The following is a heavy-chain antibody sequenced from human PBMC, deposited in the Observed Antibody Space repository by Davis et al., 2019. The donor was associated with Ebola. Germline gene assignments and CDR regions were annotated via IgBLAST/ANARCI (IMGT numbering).Heavy chain of an antibody. J-gene: IGHJ6*04. D-gene: IGHD3-22*01. Sequence: SETLSLTCTVSGGSISSGDYYWSWIRQPPGKGLEWIGYTYSSGNTYYNPSLKSRVTMSVDTSKNQFSLKLSSVTAADTAVYYCARDGQRSGLLYYYGMDVWGKGTTVTVSS. CDR1: GGSISSGDYY. CDR2: TYSSGNT. CDR3: ARDGQRSGLLYYYGMDV. V-gene: IGHV4-61*08.